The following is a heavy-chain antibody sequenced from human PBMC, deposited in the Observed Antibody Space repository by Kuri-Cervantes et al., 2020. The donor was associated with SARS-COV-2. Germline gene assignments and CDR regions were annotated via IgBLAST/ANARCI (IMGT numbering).Heavy chain of an antibody. J-gene: IGHJ4*02. Sequence: GESLKISCAASGFTFSDYYMSWIRQAPGKGLEWVSYISSSGSTIYYADSVKGRLTISRDNAKNSLYLQMNSLRAEDTAVYYCARAGFDIVVVPAAMVDYWGQGTLVTVSS. V-gene: IGHV3-11*04. CDR2: ISSSGSTI. D-gene: IGHD2-2*01. CDR1: GFTFSDYY. CDR3: ARAGFDIVVVPAAMVDY.